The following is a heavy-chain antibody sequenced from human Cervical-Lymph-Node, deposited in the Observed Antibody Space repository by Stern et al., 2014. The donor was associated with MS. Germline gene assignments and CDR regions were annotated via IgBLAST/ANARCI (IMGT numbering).Heavy chain of an antibody. CDR3: ARTPTYRFAFDV. J-gene: IGHJ3*01. CDR2: IDWDDST. CDR1: GFSLTTTGIR. D-gene: IGHD3-10*01. Sequence: QVTLKESGPALVRPTQTLTLTCTFSGFSLTTTGIRVGLIRQPPGKALEWLARIDWDDSTFYSTSLRTRLIISKDTSKNQVVLTMTNVDPADTATYYCARTPTYRFAFDVWGQGTVVIVSS. V-gene: IGHV2-70*04.